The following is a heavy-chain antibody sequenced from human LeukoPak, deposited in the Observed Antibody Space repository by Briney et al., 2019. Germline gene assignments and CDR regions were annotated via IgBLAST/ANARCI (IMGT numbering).Heavy chain of an antibody. CDR1: GYTFTGYY. J-gene: IGHJ4*02. CDR3: ARASGITMIVD. CDR2: MNPNSGNT. D-gene: IGHD3-22*01. V-gene: IGHV1-8*02. Sequence: ASVKVSCKASGYTFTGYYMHWVRQATGQGLEWMGWMNPNSGNTGCAQKFQGRVTMTRNTSISTAYMELSSLRSEDTAVYYCARASGITMIVDWGQGTLVTVSS.